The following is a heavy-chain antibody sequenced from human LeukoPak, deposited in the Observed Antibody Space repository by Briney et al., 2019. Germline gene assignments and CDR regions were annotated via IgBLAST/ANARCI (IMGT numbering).Heavy chain of an antibody. CDR2: ISGSGGNT. V-gene: IGHV3-23*01. J-gene: IGHJ4*02. CDR3: AKVVSGYHFDY. Sequence: GGSLRLSCAASGFTFSSYGMSWVRRAPGKGPEWVSGISGSGGNTYYADSVKGRFTISRDNSQNTLYLRMNTLRAEDTAVYYCAKVVSGYHFDYWGQGTLVTVSS. CDR1: GFTFSSYG. D-gene: IGHD5-12*01.